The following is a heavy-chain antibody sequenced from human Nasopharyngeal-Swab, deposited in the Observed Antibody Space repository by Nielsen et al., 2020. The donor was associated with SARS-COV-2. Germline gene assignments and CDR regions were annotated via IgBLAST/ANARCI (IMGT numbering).Heavy chain of an antibody. D-gene: IGHD1-26*01. Sequence: WVRQAPGQGLEWMGCMNPGSGFKDYAQNFQGRVTMTWNTSISTAYMEISSLRSEDTAVYYCARWEKGDYWGQGTLVTVSS. CDR2: MNPGSGFK. CDR3: ARWEKGDY. J-gene: IGHJ4*02. V-gene: IGHV1-8*01.